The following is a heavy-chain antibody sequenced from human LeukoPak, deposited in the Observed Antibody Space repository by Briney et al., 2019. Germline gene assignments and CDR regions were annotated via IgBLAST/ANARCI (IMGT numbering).Heavy chain of an antibody. CDR2: ISSSGSTI. Sequence: GGSLRLSCAASGFTFSSYEMNWVRQAPGKGLEWVSYISSSGSTIYYADSVKGRFTISRDSAKNSLYLQMNSLRAEDTAVYYCARDHWVAAAGRGGVDYWGQGTLVTVSS. D-gene: IGHD6-13*01. V-gene: IGHV3-48*03. J-gene: IGHJ4*02. CDR1: GFTFSSYE. CDR3: ARDHWVAAAGRGGVDY.